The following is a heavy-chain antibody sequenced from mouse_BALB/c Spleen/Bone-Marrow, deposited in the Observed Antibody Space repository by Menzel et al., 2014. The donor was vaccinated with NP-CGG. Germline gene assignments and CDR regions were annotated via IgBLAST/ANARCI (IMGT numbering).Heavy chain of an antibody. CDR1: GFTFSSFG. D-gene: IGHD2-2*01. CDR2: ISSGSSTI. CDR3: ARSPYGYDGRDD. V-gene: IGHV5-17*02. Sequence: DVMLVESGGGLVQPGGSRILSCAASGFTFSSFGMHWVRQAPEKGLEWVAYISSGSSTIYYADTVKGRFTISRDNPKNHMFLQMASLRSEDTAKYYCARSPYGYDGRDDWGQGTSGTV. J-gene: IGHJ4*01.